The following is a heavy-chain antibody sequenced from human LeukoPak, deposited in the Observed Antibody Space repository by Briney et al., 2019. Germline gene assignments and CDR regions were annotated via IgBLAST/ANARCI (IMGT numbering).Heavy chain of an antibody. Sequence: PSETLSLTCTVSNGSIGSYHWSWVRQPPGKGLEWIGYILTSGTTNYNPSLKSRLTISVDTSKNQFTLKLSSVTAADTAVYYRARLRVSGSYLYYFDYWGQGTLVTVSS. CDR1: NGSIGSYH. D-gene: IGHD1-26*01. J-gene: IGHJ4*02. CDR2: ILTSGTT. V-gene: IGHV4-4*09. CDR3: ARLRVSGSYLYYFDY.